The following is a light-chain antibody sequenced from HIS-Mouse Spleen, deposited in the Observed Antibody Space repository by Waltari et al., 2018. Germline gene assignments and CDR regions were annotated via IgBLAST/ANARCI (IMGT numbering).Light chain of an antibody. J-gene: IGKJ4*02. V-gene: IGKV1-27*01. CDR1: QGISNY. Sequence: DIQMTQSPSSLSASVGDRVTTACRASQGISNYLARYQQKPGKVPKPLTYAASSLQSGDPSRFSGSGSRADFTLTISSLPPEDVATYLCQKYNRAPPRLTFGGGTKVEIK. CDR2: AAS. CDR3: QKYNRAPPRLT.